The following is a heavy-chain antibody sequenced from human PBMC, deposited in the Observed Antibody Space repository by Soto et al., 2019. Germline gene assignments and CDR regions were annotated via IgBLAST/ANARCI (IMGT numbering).Heavy chain of an antibody. D-gene: IGHD2-8*02. Sequence: VASVKVSCKASGYTFTSYDINWVRQATGQGLEWMGWMNPNSGNTGYAQKFQGRVTMTRNTSISTAYMELSSLRSEDTAVYYCARGAHTDYYYYYGMDVWGQGTTVTVSS. V-gene: IGHV1-8*01. CDR2: MNPNSGNT. J-gene: IGHJ6*02. CDR3: ARGAHTDYYYYYGMDV. CDR1: GYTFTSYD.